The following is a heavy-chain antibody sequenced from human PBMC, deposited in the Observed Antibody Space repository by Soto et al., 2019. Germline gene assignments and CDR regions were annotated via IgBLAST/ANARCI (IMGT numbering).Heavy chain of an antibody. CDR2: ISGSGGST. D-gene: IGHD2-15*01. CDR1: GFTFSSYA. Sequence: GGSLRLSCAASGFTFSSYAMSWVRQAPGKGLEWVSAISGSGGSTYYADSVKGRFTISRDNSKNTLYLQMNSLRAEDTAVYYCAKDQDIVVVVAATLNWFDPWGQGTLVTVSS. CDR3: AKDQDIVVVVAATLNWFDP. V-gene: IGHV3-23*01. J-gene: IGHJ5*02.